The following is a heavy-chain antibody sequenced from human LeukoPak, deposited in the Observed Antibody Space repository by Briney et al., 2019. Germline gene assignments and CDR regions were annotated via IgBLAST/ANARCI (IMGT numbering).Heavy chain of an antibody. CDR3: ARDPRRRYSSGGSCNHFDY. V-gene: IGHV3-33*01. CDR1: GFTFSSYG. D-gene: IGHD2-15*01. J-gene: IGHJ4*02. Sequence: GGSLRLSCAASGFTFSSYGMHWVRQAPGKGLEWVAVIWYDGSNKYYADSVKGRFTISRDNSKNTLYLQMNSLRAEDTAVYYCARDPRRRYSSGGSCNHFDYWGQGTLVTVSS. CDR2: IWYDGSNK.